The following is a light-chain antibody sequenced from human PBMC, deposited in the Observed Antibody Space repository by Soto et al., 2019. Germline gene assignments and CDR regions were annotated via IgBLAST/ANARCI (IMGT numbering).Light chain of an antibody. CDR1: SSDVGGYNY. Sequence: QSALTQPASVSGSPGQSIAISCTGTSSDVGGYNYVSWYQQHPGKAPKLMIYDVNNRPSGVSNRFSGSKSGNTASLTISGLQAEDEADYYCCSYTTSGTYVFGTGTKVT. J-gene: IGLJ1*01. V-gene: IGLV2-14*03. CDR3: CSYTTSGTYV. CDR2: DVN.